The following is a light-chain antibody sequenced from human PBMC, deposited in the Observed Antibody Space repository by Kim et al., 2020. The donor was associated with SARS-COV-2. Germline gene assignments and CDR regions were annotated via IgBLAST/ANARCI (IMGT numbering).Light chain of an antibody. CDR3: AAWDDSLSVF. CDR1: SSNIGSNP. Sequence: VLTQPPSASGTPGQRVTISCSGSSSNIGSNPVNWYQQLPGTAPKLLIYGDSQRPLGVPDRFSGSKSGTSASLAITVLQSEDEANYYCAAWDDSLSVFFGGGTQLTVL. CDR2: GDS. V-gene: IGLV1-44*01. J-gene: IGLJ2*01.